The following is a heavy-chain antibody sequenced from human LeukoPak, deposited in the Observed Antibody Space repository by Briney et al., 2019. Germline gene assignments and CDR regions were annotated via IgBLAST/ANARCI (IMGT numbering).Heavy chain of an antibody. CDR2: IYYSGST. CDR3: AGHHPRNTVDF. J-gene: IGHJ4*02. D-gene: IGHD2/OR15-2a*01. Sequence: PSETLSLTCTVSGGSISSYYWSWIRQPPGKGLEWNGYIYYSGSTNYNPSLKSRVTISVDTSKNQFSLKLSSVTAADTAVYYCAGHHPRNTVDFWGQGTLVTVSS. CDR1: GGSISSYY. V-gene: IGHV4-59*08.